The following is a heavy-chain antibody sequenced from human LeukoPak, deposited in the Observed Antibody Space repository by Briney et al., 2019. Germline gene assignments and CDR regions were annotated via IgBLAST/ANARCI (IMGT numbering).Heavy chain of an antibody. CDR2: IKDGGTTT. J-gene: IGHJ4*02. V-gene: IGHV3-74*01. CDR1: TPTLIINW. CDR3: TTIRPGY. D-gene: IGHD5-12*01. Sequence: GRSLRLSCAASTPTLIINWIHWARHAPGKCLGWVSRIKDGGTTTDYADSVKGRFTISRDDAKNTLYLQMNSLRAEDTGVYYCTTIRPGYWGQGTLVTVSP.